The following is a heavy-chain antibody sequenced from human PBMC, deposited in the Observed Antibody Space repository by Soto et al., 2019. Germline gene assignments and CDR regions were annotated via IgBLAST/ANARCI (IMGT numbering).Heavy chain of an antibody. CDR3: ATSYGNAWYTF. V-gene: IGHV4-59*01. CDR2: IHNSGTT. D-gene: IGHD6-13*01. CDR1: GASINTYY. Sequence: SETLSLTCTVSGASINTYYWAWIRQPPGKGLEWIGYIHNSGTTDYNPSLKSRVTMSVDTSKSQFSLQLSSVTVADTAVYYCATSYGNAWYTFWGQGTQVTVSS. J-gene: IGHJ4*02.